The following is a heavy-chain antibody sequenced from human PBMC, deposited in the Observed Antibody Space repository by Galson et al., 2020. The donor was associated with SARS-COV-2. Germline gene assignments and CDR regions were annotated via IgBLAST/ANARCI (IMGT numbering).Heavy chain of an antibody. CDR3: ARGGSRELLTSGYYYYMDV. Sequence: GESLKISCAASGFTFSSYWMHWVRQAPGKGLVWVSRINSDGSSTSYADSVKGRFTISRDNAKNTLYLQMNSLRAEDTAVYYCARGGSRELLTSGYYYYMDVWGKGTTVTVSS. J-gene: IGHJ6*03. V-gene: IGHV3-74*01. CDR1: GFTFSSYW. CDR2: INSDGSST. D-gene: IGHD1-26*01.